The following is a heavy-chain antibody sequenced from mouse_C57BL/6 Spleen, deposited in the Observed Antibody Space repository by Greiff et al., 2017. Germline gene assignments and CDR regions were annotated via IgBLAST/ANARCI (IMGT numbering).Heavy chain of an antibody. D-gene: IGHD1-1*01. CDR1: GYTFTSYW. J-gene: IGHJ2*01. V-gene: IGHV1-64*01. Sequence: QVQLQQPGAELVKPGASVKLSCKASGYTFTSYWMHWVKQRPGQGLEWIGMIHPNSGSTNYNEKFKSKATLTVDKSSSTAYMQLSSLTSDDSAVYYCASRLLNFDYWGQGTTLTVSS. CDR3: ASRLLNFDY. CDR2: IHPNSGST.